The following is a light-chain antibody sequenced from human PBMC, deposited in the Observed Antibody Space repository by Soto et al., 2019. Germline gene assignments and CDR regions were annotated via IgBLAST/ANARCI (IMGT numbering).Light chain of an antibody. CDR3: CSFAGSYTSYV. CDR2: DVN. V-gene: IGLV2-11*01. Sequence: LTQPRSVSGSFGQSVTISCTGATNYVSWYQQHPGKAPKLMIYDVNKRPSGVPDRFSGSKSGNTASLTISGLRAEDEADYYCCSFAGSYTSYVFGPGTKVTV. CDR1: TNY. J-gene: IGLJ1*01.